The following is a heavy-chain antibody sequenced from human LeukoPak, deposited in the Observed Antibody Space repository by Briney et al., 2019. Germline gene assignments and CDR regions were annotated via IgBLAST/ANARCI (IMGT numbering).Heavy chain of an antibody. CDR3: ARDYYYGSGSVDY. Sequence: SVKVSCKASGGTFSSYAISWVRQAPGQGLEWMGWISAYNGNTNYAQKLQGRVTMTTDTSTSTAYMELRSLRSDDTAVYYCARDYYYGSGSVDYWGQGTLVTVSS. CDR2: ISAYNGNT. CDR1: GGTFSSYA. V-gene: IGHV1-18*01. J-gene: IGHJ4*02. D-gene: IGHD3-10*01.